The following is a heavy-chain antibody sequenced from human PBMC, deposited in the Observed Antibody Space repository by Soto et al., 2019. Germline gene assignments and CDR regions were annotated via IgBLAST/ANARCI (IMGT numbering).Heavy chain of an antibody. D-gene: IGHD5-12*01. CDR1: GFTVSSNY. CDR2: IYRGGST. CDR3: ASAPTGATIDLIDYYYYYMDV. Sequence: GGSLRLSCAASGFTVSSNYMSWVRQAPGKGLEWVSVIYRGGSTYYADSVKGRFTISRDNSKNTLYLQMNSLRAEDTAVYYCASAPTGATIDLIDYYYYYMDVWGKGTTVTVSS. J-gene: IGHJ6*03. V-gene: IGHV3-66*01.